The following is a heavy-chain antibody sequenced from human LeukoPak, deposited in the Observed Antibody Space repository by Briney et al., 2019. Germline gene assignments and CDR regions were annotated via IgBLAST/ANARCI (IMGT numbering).Heavy chain of an antibody. CDR1: GGSITNSYW. J-gene: IGHJ5*02. V-gene: IGHV4-4*02. CDR2: IYYSGST. Sequence: SGTLSLTCAVSGGSITNSYWWTWVRQSPGKGLEWVGEIYYSGSTNYNPSLKSRVTMSVDKSKNQFSLKLSSVTAADTAVYYCARQEIGLRSFDPWGQGTLVTVSS. D-gene: IGHD3/OR15-3a*01. CDR3: ARQEIGLRSFDP.